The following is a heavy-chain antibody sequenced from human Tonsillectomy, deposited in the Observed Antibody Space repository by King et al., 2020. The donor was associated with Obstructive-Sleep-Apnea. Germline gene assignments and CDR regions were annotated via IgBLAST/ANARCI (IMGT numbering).Heavy chain of an antibody. Sequence: VQLQESGPGLVKPSETLSLTCTVSGGSISRYSWSWIRQPPGKGLEWIGYIYYSGSTNYNPSLKSRVSISVDTSKNQFSLKLSSVTAADTAVYYCARISTRKSGFPLDYWGQGTLVTVSS. CDR2: IYYSGST. CDR1: GGSISRYS. CDR3: ARISTRKSGFPLDY. D-gene: IGHD3-22*01. V-gene: IGHV4-59*08. J-gene: IGHJ4*02.